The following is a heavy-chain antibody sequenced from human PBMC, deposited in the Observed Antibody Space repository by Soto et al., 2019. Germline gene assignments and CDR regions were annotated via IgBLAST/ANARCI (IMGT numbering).Heavy chain of an antibody. D-gene: IGHD5-18*01. CDR2: IHYSGST. J-gene: IGHJ3*02. Sequence: SETLSLTCTVSGDSISSYYWIWLRQPPGKGLEWIGYIHYSGSTNYNPSLKSRVTISVDTSKNQFSLKLSSVTAADTAVYYCARPRVDTAMVTSFDIWGQGTMVTVSS. V-gene: IGHV4-59*08. CDR1: GDSISSYY. CDR3: ARPRVDTAMVTSFDI.